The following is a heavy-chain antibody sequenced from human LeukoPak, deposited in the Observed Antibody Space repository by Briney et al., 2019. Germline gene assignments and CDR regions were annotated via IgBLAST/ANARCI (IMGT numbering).Heavy chain of an antibody. J-gene: IGHJ4*02. CDR3: VKDERYYDFWSGYYITLNYYFDY. V-gene: IGHV3-64D*09. CDR1: GFTFSSYS. CDR2: ISSNGGST. D-gene: IGHD3-3*01. Sequence: GGSLRLSCAASGFTFSSYSMNWVRQAPGKGLEYVSAISSNGGSTYYADSVKGRFTISRDNSKNTLYLQMSSLRAEDTAVYYCVKDERYYDFWSGYYITLNYYFDYWGQGTLVTVSS.